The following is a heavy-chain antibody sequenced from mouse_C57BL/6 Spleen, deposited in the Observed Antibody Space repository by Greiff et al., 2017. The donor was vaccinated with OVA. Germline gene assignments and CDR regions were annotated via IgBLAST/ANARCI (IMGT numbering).Heavy chain of an antibody. CDR3: ARDKVTTGFDY. Sequence: EVKLQESGGGLVKPGGSLKLSCAASGFTFRSYAMSWVRQTPEKRLEWVATISDGGSYTYYPDNVKGRFTISRDNAKNNLYLQMSHLKSEDTAMYYCARDKVTTGFDYWGQGTTLTVSS. D-gene: IGHD2-2*01. CDR2: ISDGGSYT. V-gene: IGHV5-4*01. CDR1: GFTFRSYA. J-gene: IGHJ2*01.